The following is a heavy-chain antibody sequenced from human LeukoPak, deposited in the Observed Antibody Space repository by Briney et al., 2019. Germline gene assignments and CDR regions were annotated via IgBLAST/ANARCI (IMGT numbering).Heavy chain of an antibody. CDR3: ANDRSRRSSYGDAFDI. Sequence: PGGSLRLSCAASGFLFADYKLNWVRQPPGKGLEWVSRIGWRGVAICYADSVKGRFTISRDNAKNSIYLQMNSLTAEDTALYYCANDRSRRSSYGDAFDIWGQGTLVTVSS. D-gene: IGHD6-6*01. CDR1: GFLFADYK. J-gene: IGHJ4*02. V-gene: IGHV3-9*01. CDR2: IGWRGVAI.